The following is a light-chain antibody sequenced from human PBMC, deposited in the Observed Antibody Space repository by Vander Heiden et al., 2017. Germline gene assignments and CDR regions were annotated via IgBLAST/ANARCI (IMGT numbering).Light chain of an antibody. J-gene: IGKJ4*01. V-gene: IGKV1-9*01. CDR1: QGISVY. CDR3: QQLTSYPLT. CDR2: AAS. Sequence: IQLTQSPSFLSASVGDRVTITCRASQGISVYLDWYQQKPGKAPKLLIYAASTLLSGVPSRFSGSGSGTEFTLTINSLQAEDFATYYCQQLTSYPLTFGAGTTVEIK.